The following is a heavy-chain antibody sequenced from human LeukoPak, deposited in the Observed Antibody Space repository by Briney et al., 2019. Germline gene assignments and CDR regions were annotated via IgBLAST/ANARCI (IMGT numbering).Heavy chain of an antibody. D-gene: IGHD2-2*01. J-gene: IGHJ4*02. CDR2: INVNRGGT. V-gene: IGHV1-2*02. CDR1: GYTFTDYY. Sequence: ASVKVSCKASGYTFTDYYMHWVRQAPGQGLEWMGWINVNRGGTNYAQRFQGRVTMTRDTSITSAYMELSRLKSDDTAVYYCARRYCSSTSCYYFDYWGQGTLVTVSS. CDR3: ARRYCSSTSCYYFDY.